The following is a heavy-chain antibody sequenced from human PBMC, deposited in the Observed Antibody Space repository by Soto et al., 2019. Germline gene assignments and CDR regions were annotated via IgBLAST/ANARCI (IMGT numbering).Heavy chain of an antibody. CDR3: AKDREQWLAPYDVDG. D-gene: IGHD6-19*01. Sequence: PGVSLRLSCAASGFTFSSYGMHWVRQAPVKGLEWVAVISYDGSNKYYADSVKGRFTISRDNSKNTLYLQMNSLRAEDTAVYYWAKDREQWLAPYDVDGSGQGTVGTV. J-gene: IGHJ4*02. V-gene: IGHV3-30*18. CDR1: GFTFSSYG. CDR2: ISYDGSNK.